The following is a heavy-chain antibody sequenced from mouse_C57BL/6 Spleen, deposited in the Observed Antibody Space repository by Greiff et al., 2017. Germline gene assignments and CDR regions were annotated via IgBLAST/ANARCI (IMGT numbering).Heavy chain of an antibody. J-gene: IGHJ3*01. V-gene: IGHV7-3*01. CDR3: ARSPYYYGFAY. CDR2: IRNKANGYTT. CDR1: GFTFTDYY. D-gene: IGHD1-1*01. Sequence: EVMLVESGGGLVQPGGSLSLSCAASGFTFTDYYMSWVRQPPGKALEWLGFIRNKANGYTTEYSASVKGRFTISRDNSQSILYLQMNALRAEDSATYYCARSPYYYGFAYWGQGTLVTVSA.